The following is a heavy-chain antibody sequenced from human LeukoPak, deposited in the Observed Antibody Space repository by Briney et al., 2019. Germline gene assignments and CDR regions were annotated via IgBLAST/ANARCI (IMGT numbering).Heavy chain of an antibody. D-gene: IGHD3-22*01. CDR3: AREDDSSGYPYDY. Sequence: GGSLRLSCAASGFTFSSYSMNWVRQAPGKGLEWVSSISSSSSYIYYADSVKGRFTISRDNAKNSLYLQMNSLRAEDTAVYYRAREDDSSGYPYDYWGQGTLVTVSS. CDR2: ISSSSSYI. CDR1: GFTFSSYS. J-gene: IGHJ4*02. V-gene: IGHV3-21*01.